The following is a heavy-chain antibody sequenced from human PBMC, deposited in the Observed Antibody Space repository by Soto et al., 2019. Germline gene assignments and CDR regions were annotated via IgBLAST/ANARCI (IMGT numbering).Heavy chain of an antibody. CDR1: GGSMSSHY. CDR2: ISYSGSP. V-gene: IGHV4-59*11. J-gene: IGHJ4*02. CDR3: ARADPDASVGY. Sequence: SETLSLTCTVSGGSMSSHYWTWLRQPPGKGLEWIGYISYSGSPYYNPSLKSRVTISADTSRNQFSLKLSSVIAADTAVYYCARADPDASVGYWGQGTLVTVS. D-gene: IGHD3-16*01.